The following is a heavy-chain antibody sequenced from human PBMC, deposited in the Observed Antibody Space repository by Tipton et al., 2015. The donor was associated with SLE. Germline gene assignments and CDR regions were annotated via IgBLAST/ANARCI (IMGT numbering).Heavy chain of an antibody. CDR2: INHSGST. CDR3: ARLEY. D-gene: IGHD1-1*01. CDR1: GGSFSGYY. Sequence: TLSLTCAVYGGSFSGYYWSWIRQSPGKGLEWIGEINHSGSTNYNPSLKSRVTISVDTSKNQFSLKLSSVTAADTAVYYCARLEYWGQGTLVTVSS. J-gene: IGHJ4*02. V-gene: IGHV4-34*01.